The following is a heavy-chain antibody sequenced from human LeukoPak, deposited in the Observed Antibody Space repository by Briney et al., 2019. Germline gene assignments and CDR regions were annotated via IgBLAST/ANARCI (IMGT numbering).Heavy chain of an antibody. CDR2: ISYDGSNK. D-gene: IGHD5-18*01. Sequence: GGSLRLSCAASGLTFSSYGMHWVRQAPGKGLEWVAVISYDGSNKYYADSVKGRFTISKDNSKNTLYLQMNSLRAEDTAVYYCAKAQGRRTAMSNFDYWGQGTLVTVSS. CDR1: GLTFSSYG. CDR3: AKAQGRRTAMSNFDY. J-gene: IGHJ4*02. V-gene: IGHV3-30*18.